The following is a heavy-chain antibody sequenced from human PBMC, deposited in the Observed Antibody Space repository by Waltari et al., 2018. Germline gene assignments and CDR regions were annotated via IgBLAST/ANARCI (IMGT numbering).Heavy chain of an antibody. D-gene: IGHD3-22*01. CDR1: GGTFSSYA. J-gene: IGHJ5*02. CDR2: IIPIFGTA. V-gene: IGHV1-69*14. Sequence: QVQLVQSGAEVKKPGSSVKVSCKASGGTFSSYAISWVRQAPGQGLEWMGGIIPIFGTANYAQKLQGRVTITADKATSTAYMELSSLRAEDTAVYYWARDKGDSSGYYLNWFDPWGQGTLVTVSS. CDR3: ARDKGDSSGYYLNWFDP.